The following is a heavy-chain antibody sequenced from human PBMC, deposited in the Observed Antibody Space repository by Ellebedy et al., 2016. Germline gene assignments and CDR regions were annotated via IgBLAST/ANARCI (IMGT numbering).Heavy chain of an antibody. J-gene: IGHJ2*01. CDR2: IYYSGIT. Sequence: SETLSLTCTVSDGSISSYYWSWIRQPPGKGLEWIGYIYYSGITNYNPSLKSRVTISVDTSKNQFSLNLSSMTAADTAVYYCARSGYPLAYWYFGLWGRGTLVTVSS. V-gene: IGHV4-59*01. CDR3: ARSGYPLAYWYFGL. D-gene: IGHD5-12*01. CDR1: DGSISSYY.